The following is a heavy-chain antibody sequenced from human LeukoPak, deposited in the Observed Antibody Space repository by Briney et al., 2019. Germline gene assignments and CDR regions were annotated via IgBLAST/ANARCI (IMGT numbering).Heavy chain of an antibody. CDR3: ARFPYGGSPPSDY. CDR2: IYYSGNT. CDR1: GGSISSSSYY. V-gene: IGHV4-39*01. Sequence: SETLSLTCTVSGGSISSSSYYWGWIRQPPGKGLEWIGTIYYSGNTYYNPSLKSRVTISVDTSKNQFPLRLTSVTAADTAVYYCARFPYGGSPPSDYWGQGTLVTVSS. D-gene: IGHD4-23*01. J-gene: IGHJ4*02.